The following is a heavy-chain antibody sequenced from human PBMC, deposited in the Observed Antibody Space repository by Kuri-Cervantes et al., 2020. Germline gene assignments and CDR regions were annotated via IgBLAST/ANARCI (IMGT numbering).Heavy chain of an antibody. CDR3: AKEFTYCSSTSCKYYYYGMDA. CDR1: GFTFSSYG. V-gene: IGHV3-30*18. J-gene: IGHJ6*02. Sequence: GESLKISCAASGFTFSSYGMHWVRQAPGKGLERVAVISYDGSNKYYADSVKGRFTISRDNSKNTLYLQMNSLRAEDTAVYYCAKEFTYCSSTSCKYYYYGMDAWGQGTTVTVSS. D-gene: IGHD2-2*01. CDR2: ISYDGSNK.